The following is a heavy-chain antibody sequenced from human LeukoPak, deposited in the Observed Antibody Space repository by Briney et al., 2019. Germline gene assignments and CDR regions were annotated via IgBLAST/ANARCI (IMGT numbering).Heavy chain of an antibody. CDR1: GGSIISYY. J-gene: IGHJ6*03. CDR3: ARLKFYDSTGYTPGYYMDV. D-gene: IGHD3-22*01. V-gene: IGHV4-4*07. Sequence: PSETLSLTCTVSGGSIISYYWSWVRQSAGKGLEWIGRIYPSGSTEYNTSLKSRVTMSVDMSKKQFSLKLTSVTAADTAVYYCARLKFYDSTGYTPGYYMDVWGNGTTVTVSS. CDR2: IYPSGST.